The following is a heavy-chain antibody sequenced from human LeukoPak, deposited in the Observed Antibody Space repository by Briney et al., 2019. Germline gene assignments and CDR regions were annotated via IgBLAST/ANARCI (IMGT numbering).Heavy chain of an antibody. J-gene: IGHJ4*02. V-gene: IGHV1-46*01. CDR1: GYTFTSNY. CDR2: IYPRDGTT. CDR3: ARDQEGFDY. Sequence: ASVKVSCKASGYTFTSNYIHWVRQAPGQGLEWMGMIYPRDGTTSYAQKFQGRVTVTRDTSTSTVHMELSGLRSEDTAVYYCARDQEGFDYWGQGTLVTVSS.